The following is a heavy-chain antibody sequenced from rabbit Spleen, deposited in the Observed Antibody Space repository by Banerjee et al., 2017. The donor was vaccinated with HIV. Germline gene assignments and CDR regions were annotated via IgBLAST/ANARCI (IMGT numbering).Heavy chain of an antibody. D-gene: IGHD1-1*01. Sequence: QEQLVESGGGLVQPGGSLKLSCKASGFSLSSYYMNWVRQAPGKGLEWIGYIDPVFGITYSATWAKGRFSISKTSSTTVTLQMTTLTAADTATYFCARDTSTSFSTYGMDLWGQGTLVTVS. V-gene: IGHV1S45*01. J-gene: IGHJ6*01. CDR3: ARDTSTSFSTYGMDL. CDR1: GFSLSSYYM. CDR2: IDPVFGIT.